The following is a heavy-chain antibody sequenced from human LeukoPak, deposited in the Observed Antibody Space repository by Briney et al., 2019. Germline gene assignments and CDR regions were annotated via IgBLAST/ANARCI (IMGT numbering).Heavy chain of an antibody. V-gene: IGHV1-8*03. CDR3: ARDCRGSGGSCCFDY. CDR1: GYTFTSYG. D-gene: IGHD2-15*01. J-gene: IGHJ4*02. Sequence: ASVKVSCKASGYTFTSYGISWVRQATGQGLEWMGWMNPNSGNTGYAQKFQGRVTITRNTSISTAHMELSSLRPEDTAVYYCARDCRGSGGSCCFDYWGQGTLVTVSS. CDR2: MNPNSGNT.